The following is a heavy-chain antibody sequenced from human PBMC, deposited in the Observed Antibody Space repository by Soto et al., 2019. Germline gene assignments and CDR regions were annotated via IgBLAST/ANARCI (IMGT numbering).Heavy chain of an antibody. D-gene: IGHD3-9*01. CDR3: AGAKYFDWLLSESHYFDY. J-gene: IGHJ4*02. V-gene: IGHV1-69*02. CDR2: IIPILGIA. Sequence: GASVKVSCKASGGTFSSYTISWVRQAPGQGLEWMGRIIPILGIANYAQKFQGRVTITADKSTSTAYMELSSLRSEDTAVYYCAGAKYFDWLLSESHYFDYWGQGTLVTVSS. CDR1: GGTFSSYT.